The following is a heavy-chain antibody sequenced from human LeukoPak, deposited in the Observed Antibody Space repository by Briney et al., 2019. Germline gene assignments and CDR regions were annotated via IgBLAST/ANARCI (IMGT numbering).Heavy chain of an antibody. V-gene: IGHV3-30-3*01. Sequence: GRSLRLSCAASGFTFSSYAMHWVRQAPGKGLEWVAVISYDGSNKYYADSVKGRFTISRDNAKNSLYLQMNSLRAEDTAVYYCAREGDCSGGSCYSEPFDYWGQGTLVTVSS. D-gene: IGHD2-15*01. CDR3: AREGDCSGGSCYSEPFDY. J-gene: IGHJ4*02. CDR1: GFTFSSYA. CDR2: ISYDGSNK.